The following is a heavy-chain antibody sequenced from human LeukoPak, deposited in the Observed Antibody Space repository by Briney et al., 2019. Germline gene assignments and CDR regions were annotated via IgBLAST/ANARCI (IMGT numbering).Heavy chain of an antibody. CDR1: GFTFSSYA. J-gene: IGHJ6*03. CDR2: ISGSGGST. CDR3: ARDSSEMSYNYYYYYMDV. V-gene: IGHV3-23*01. D-gene: IGHD2-2*01. Sequence: GGSLRLSCAASGFTFSSYAMSWVRQAPGKGLEWVSAISGSGGSTYYADSVKGRFTISRDNSKNTLYLQMNSLRAEDTAVYYCARDSSEMSYNYYYYYMDVWGKGTTVTVSS.